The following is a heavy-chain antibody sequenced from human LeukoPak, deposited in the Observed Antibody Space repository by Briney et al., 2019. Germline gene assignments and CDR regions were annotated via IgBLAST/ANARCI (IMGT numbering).Heavy chain of an antibody. V-gene: IGHV4-59*01. J-gene: IGHJ4*02. D-gene: IGHD6-13*01. CDR3: SSALSSSWYSVAFDY. Sequence: SETLSLTCTVSGGSISSYYWSWIRQPPGKGLEWIGYIYYSGSTNYNPSLKSRVTISVDTSKNQFSLKLSSVTAADTAVYYCSSALSSSWYSVAFDYWGQGTLVTVSS. CDR2: IYYSGST. CDR1: GGSISSYY.